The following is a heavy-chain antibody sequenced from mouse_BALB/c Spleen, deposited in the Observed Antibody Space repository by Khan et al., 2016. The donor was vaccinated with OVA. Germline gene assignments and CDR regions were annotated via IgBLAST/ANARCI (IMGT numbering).Heavy chain of an antibody. Sequence: QVQLQQPGAELVRPGASVKLSCKASGYTFTSYWMNWVKQRPGQGLEWIGMIDPSDSETHYNQMFKDKATLTVDKSSSTASMQLSSLTSEASAVYYCAMGDGNSLYWYFDVWGAETTVTVSS. CDR2: IDPSDSET. CDR3: AMGDGNSLYWYFDV. J-gene: IGHJ1*01. CDR1: GYTFTSYW. D-gene: IGHD2-1*01. V-gene: IGHV1-61*01.